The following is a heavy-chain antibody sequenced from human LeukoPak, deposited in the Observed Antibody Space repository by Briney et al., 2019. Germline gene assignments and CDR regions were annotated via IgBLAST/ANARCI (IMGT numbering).Heavy chain of an antibody. CDR1: GGTFSSYA. V-gene: IGHV1-69*04. D-gene: IGHD5-12*01. CDR2: IIPILGIA. Sequence: SVKVSCKASGGTFSSYAISWVRQAPGQGLEWMGRIIPILGIANYAQKFQGRVTITADKSTSTAYMELSSLRSEDTAVYYCAREESGYDPNFHYWGQGTLVTVSS. J-gene: IGHJ4*02. CDR3: AREESGYDPNFHY.